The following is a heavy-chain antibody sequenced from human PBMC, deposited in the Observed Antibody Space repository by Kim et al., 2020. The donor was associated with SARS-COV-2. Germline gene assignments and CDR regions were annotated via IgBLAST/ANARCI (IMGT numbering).Heavy chain of an antibody. CDR1: GFTFGDYA. Sequence: GGSLRLSCAASGFTFGDYAMHWVRQAAGKGLEWVAGIWWDGGNIYYADSVKGRFTISRDNAKNSLYLQMNSLRAEDTALYYCAKNGYGNNDVCYTYYYG. CDR3: AKNGYGNNDVCYTYYYG. V-gene: IGHV3-9*01. D-gene: IGHD2-8*01. CDR2: IWWDGGNI. J-gene: IGHJ6*01.